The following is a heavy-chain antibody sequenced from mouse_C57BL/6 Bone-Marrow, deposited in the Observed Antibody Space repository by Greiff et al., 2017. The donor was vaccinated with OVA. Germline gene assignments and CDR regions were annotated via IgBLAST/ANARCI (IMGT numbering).Heavy chain of an antibody. J-gene: IGHJ4*01. CDR3: ARPYDYDRDYYAMDY. CDR1: GYTFTSYW. D-gene: IGHD2-4*01. V-gene: IGHV1-64*01. CDR2: IHPNSGST. Sequence: QVQLQQSGAEPVKPGASVKLSCKASGYTFTSYWMHWVKQRPGQGLEWIGMIHPNSGSTNYNEKFKSKATLTVDKSSSTAYMQLSSLTSEDSAVYYCARPYDYDRDYYAMDYWGQGTSVTVSS.